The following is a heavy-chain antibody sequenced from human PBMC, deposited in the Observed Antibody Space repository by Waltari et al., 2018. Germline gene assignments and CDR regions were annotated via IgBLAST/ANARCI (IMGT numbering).Heavy chain of an antibody. CDR3: ARRQPRGLLWFGEGDY. V-gene: IGHV4-4*02. J-gene: IGHJ4*02. D-gene: IGHD3-10*01. CDR2: IYHSGST. Sequence: QVQLQESGPGLVKPSGTLSLTCAVSGGSISSSNWWSWVRQPPGKGLEWIGEIYHSGSTNYNPSLKSRFTISVDKSKNQFSLKLSSVTAADTAVYYCARRQPRGLLWFGEGDYWGQGTLVTVSS. CDR1: GGSISSSNW.